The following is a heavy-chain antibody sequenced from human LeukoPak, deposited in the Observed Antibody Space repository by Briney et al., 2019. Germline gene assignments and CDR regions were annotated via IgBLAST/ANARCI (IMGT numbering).Heavy chain of an antibody. CDR2: INESGSP. V-gene: IGHV4-34*01. D-gene: IGHD1-26*01. Sequence: PSETLSLTCTVHGGPFDHYYWTWIRQSPGMGLEWIGEINESGSPNYDPSLQSRVTISVDTSKNHLFLTITSVTAADTAVYYCASRIGRYNYYFGMDVWGQGTTVTVSS. J-gene: IGHJ6*02. CDR1: GGPFDHYY. CDR3: ASRIGRYNYYFGMDV.